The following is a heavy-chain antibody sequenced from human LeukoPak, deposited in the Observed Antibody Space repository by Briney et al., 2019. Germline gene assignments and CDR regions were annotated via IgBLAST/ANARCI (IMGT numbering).Heavy chain of an antibody. CDR1: GGTFSGYY. CDR2: INHSGST. CDR3: ARFTVVTHGFDY. D-gene: IGHD4-23*01. V-gene: IGHV4-34*01. J-gene: IGHJ4*02. Sequence: PSETLSLTCAVSGGTFSGYYWSWIRQPPGKGLEWIGEINHSGSTNYNPSLKSRVTISVDTSKDQFSLKLSSVTAADTAVYYCARFTVVTHGFDYWGQGTLVTVSS.